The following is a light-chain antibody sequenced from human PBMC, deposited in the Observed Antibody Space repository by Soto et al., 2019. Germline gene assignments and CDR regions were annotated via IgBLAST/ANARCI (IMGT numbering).Light chain of an antibody. CDR1: QSVRSY. J-gene: IGKJ4*01. V-gene: IGKV3-11*01. CDR3: QQWSDWPPT. Sequence: EIVLTQSPATLSLSPGERATLSCRASQSVRSYLNWYQQKPGQAPRLLIHETSNRATGIADRFTGSVSGTDFTLTISSLEPEDFAVYHCQQWSDWPPTFGGGTKVEI. CDR2: ETS.